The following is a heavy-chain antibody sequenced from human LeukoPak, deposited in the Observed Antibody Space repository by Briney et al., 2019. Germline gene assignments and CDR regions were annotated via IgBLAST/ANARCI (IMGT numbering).Heavy chain of an antibody. CDR2: INWDGGRT. Sequence: GGSLRLSCAASGFTFHNYALSWVRQAPGKGLEWVSGINWDGGRTGYADSVKGRFTISRDNAKNSLYLQMNILTAEDTAVYYCARAHSTGHDAFDIWGQGTMVTVSS. J-gene: IGHJ3*02. D-gene: IGHD1-14*01. CDR3: ARAHSTGHDAFDI. CDR1: GFTFHNYA. V-gene: IGHV3-20*04.